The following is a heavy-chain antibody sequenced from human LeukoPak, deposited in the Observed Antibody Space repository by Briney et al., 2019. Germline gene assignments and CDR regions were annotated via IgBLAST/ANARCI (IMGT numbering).Heavy chain of an antibody. J-gene: IGHJ3*02. D-gene: IGHD1-14*01. CDR3: ASNFAISAGSAYDI. CDR1: GGTFSGYY. V-gene: IGHV4-34*01. Sequence: SETLSLTCAVYGGTFSGYYWSWIRQPPGKRLEWVGESNDSGGTNYNPSLKSRVTISADKSKNQVSLKLTSVTAADAAVYYCASNFAISAGSAYDIWGPGTMVTVSS. CDR2: SNDSGGT.